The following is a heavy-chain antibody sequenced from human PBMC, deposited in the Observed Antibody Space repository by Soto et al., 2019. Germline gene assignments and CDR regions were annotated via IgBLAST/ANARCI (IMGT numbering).Heavy chain of an antibody. Sequence: SETLSLTCTVSGGSISSGDYYWSWIRQPPGKGQEWIGYIYYSGSTYYNPSLKSRVTISVDTSKNQFSLKLSSVTAADTAVYYCALTRFGYGDYYYYYYYGMDVWGQGTTVTVSS. V-gene: IGHV4-30-4*01. J-gene: IGHJ6*02. D-gene: IGHD4-17*01. CDR2: IYYSGST. CDR3: ALTRFGYGDYYYYYYYGMDV. CDR1: GGSISSGDYY.